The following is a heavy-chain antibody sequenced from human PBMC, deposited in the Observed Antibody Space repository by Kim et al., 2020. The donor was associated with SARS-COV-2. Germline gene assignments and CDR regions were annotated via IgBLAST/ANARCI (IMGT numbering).Heavy chain of an antibody. V-gene: IGHV4-4*02. CDR3: ARECPGDYGAYDAFDI. J-gene: IGHJ3*02. Sequence: HKSRVTISVDKSKNQFAQKLSSVAAADTAVYYCARECPGDYGAYDAFDIWGQGTMVTVSS. D-gene: IGHD4-17*01.